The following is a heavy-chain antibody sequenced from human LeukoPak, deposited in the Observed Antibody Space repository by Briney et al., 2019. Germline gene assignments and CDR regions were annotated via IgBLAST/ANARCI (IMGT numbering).Heavy chain of an antibody. CDR2: MNPNSGNT. V-gene: IGHV1-8*02. CDR3: ARDLEDIVVVPAATLAGH. Sequence: ASVKVSCKASGYTFTSYDINWVRQATGQGLEWMGWMNPNSGNTGYAQKFQGRVTMTRDTSIRTAYMELRSLRSDDTAVYYCARDLEDIVVVPAATLAGHWGQGTLVTVSS. D-gene: IGHD2-2*01. CDR1: GYTFTSYD. J-gene: IGHJ4*02.